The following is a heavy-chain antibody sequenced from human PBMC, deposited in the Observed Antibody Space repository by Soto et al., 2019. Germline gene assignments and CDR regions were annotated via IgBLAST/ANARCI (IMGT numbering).Heavy chain of an antibody. J-gene: IGHJ5*02. CDR1: GYTFTNYG. V-gene: IGHV1-18*01. CDR2: INVYNGNT. CDR3: ARGVGSGSYYNQYNWFDP. D-gene: IGHD3-10*01. Sequence: QVQLVQSGGEVKKPGASVKVSCKASGYTFTNYGISWVRQAPGQGLEWMGWINVYNGNTTYAQKVQGRVTMTTDTSTSTAYMELRSRRSDDTAVYYCARGVGSGSYYNQYNWFDPWGQGTLVTVSS.